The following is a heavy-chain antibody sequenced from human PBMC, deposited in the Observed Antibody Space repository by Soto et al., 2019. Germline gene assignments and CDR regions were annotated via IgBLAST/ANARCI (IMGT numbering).Heavy chain of an antibody. Sequence: PGRSLRLSCAASGFTFSSYWMPWVRQAPGKGLVWVSRINSDGSSTSYADSVKGRFTISRDNAKNTLYLQMNSLRAEDTAVYYCARQTMGGNWFDPWGQGTLVTVSS. CDR2: INSDGSST. D-gene: IGHD3-10*01. CDR3: ARQTMGGNWFDP. J-gene: IGHJ5*02. V-gene: IGHV3-74*01. CDR1: GFTFSSYW.